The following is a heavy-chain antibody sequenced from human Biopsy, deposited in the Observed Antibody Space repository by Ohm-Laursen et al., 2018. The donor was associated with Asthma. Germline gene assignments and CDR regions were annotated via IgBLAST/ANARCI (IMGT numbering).Heavy chain of an antibody. Sequence: SVKVSCKASVYTFTRHGIAWVRQALGKGLEWVGGISVYNGDTNSAQKLQDRVTLTTDTYTDTAYMELRSLRSDDTSVYYCARRSYNWDDIDSWSQGTLVTVSS. V-gene: IGHV1-18*01. J-gene: IGHJ4*02. CDR2: ISVYNGDT. CDR3: ARRSYNWDDIDS. CDR1: VYTFTRHG. D-gene: IGHD1-1*01.